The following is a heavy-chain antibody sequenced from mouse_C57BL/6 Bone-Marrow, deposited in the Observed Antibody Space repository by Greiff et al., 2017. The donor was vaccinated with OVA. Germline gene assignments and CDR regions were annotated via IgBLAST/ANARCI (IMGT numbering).Heavy chain of an antibody. V-gene: IGHV1-55*01. CDR3: ARRGLPGYYAMDY. Sequence: VQLQQSGAELVKPGASVKMSCKASGYTFTSYWITWVKQRPGQGLEWIGDIYPGSGSTNYNEKVKSKGTLTVDTSSSTAYMQLSSLTSEYSAVYYCARRGLPGYYAMDYWGQGTSVTVSS. D-gene: IGHD2-4*01. J-gene: IGHJ4*01. CDR2: IYPGSGST. CDR1: GYTFTSYW.